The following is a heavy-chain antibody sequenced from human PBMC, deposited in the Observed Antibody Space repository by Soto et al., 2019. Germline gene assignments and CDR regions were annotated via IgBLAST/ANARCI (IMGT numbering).Heavy chain of an antibody. J-gene: IGHJ4*02. CDR2: IYHSGST. CDR1: GGSISSGGYS. V-gene: IGHV4-30-2*01. Sequence: QLQLQESGSGLVKPSQTLSLTCAVSGGSISSGGYSWSWIRQPPGKGLEWIGYIYHSGSTYYNPPLKSRVTISVDRSKNQFSLKLSSVTAADTAVYYCARGRSRYYFDYWGQGTLVTVSS. CDR3: ARGRSRYYFDY.